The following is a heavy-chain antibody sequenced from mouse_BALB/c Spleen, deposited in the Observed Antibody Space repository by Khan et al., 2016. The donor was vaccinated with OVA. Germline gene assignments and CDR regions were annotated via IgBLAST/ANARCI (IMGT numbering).Heavy chain of an antibody. V-gene: IGHV2-9*02. D-gene: IGHD2-1*01. CDR3: ARYYGNYGWYFDV. J-gene: IGHJ1*01. CDR1: GFSLTSYG. CDR2: IWTGGST. Sequence: QLKESGPGLVAPSQSLSIPCTVSGFSLTSYGVHWVRQPPGKGLEWLGVIWTGGSTNYNSALMSRLSISKDNSKSQVFLKMNSLQTDDTAMYYCARYYGNYGWYFDVWGAGTTVTVSS.